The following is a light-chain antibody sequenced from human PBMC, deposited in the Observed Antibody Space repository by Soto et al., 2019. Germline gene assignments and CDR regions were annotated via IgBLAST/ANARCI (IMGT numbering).Light chain of an antibody. J-gene: IGKJ5*01. CDR1: QSISSY. CDR3: QQVDSYPFT. V-gene: IGKV1-9*01. Sequence: DIQMTQSPSSLSASVGDRVTITCRASQSISSYLNWYQQKLGKAPKLLIYAASTLQSGVPSRFSGNGSGTEFTLTINSLQPEDFATYYCQQVDSYPFTFGQGTRLEIK. CDR2: AAS.